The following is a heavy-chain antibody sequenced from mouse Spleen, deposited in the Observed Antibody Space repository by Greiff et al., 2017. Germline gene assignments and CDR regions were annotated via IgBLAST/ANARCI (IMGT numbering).Heavy chain of an antibody. V-gene: IGHV3-6*01. CDR2: ISYDGSN. CDR3: ARDGYSFDY. Sequence: EVKLMESGPGLVKPSQSLSLTCSVTGYSITSGYYWKWIRQFPGNKLEWMGYISYDGSNNYNPSLKNRISITRDTSKNQFFLKLNSVTTEDTATYYCARDGYSFDYWGQGTTLTVSS. CDR1: GYSITSGYY. J-gene: IGHJ2*01. D-gene: IGHD2-2*01.